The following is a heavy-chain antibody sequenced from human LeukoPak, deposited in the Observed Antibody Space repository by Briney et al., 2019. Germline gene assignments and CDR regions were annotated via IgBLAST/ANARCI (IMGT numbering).Heavy chain of an antibody. CDR2: INPNSGGT. J-gene: IGHJ4*02. Sequence: ASVKVSCKASGYTFTGYYMHWVRQAPGQGLEWMGWINPNSGGTNYAQKFQGRVTMTTDTSVSTALMELSRLTSDDTAVYYCARDPGIAVTRWGQGTLVTVSS. D-gene: IGHD6-19*01. CDR1: GYTFTGYY. CDR3: ARDPGIAVTR. V-gene: IGHV1-2*02.